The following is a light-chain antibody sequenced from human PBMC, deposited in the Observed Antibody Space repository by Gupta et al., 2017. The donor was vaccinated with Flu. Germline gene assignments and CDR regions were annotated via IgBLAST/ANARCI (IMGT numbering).Light chain of an antibody. CDR3: QQYYSTPVT. Sequence: ETVMTRCPYALGVSLGERATINCKSSQSILYSSNNKNYLAWYQQKPGQPPKLLIYCASTRQSGVPDRISGRGSGTDFTLTISSLQAEDVAVYYCQQYYSTPVTFGGGTKVEIK. CDR1: QSILYSSNNKNY. V-gene: IGKV4-1*01. J-gene: IGKJ4*01. CDR2: CAS.